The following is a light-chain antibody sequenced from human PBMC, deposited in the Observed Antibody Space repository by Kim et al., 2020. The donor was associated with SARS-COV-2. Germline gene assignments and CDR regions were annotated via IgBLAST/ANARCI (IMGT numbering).Light chain of an antibody. V-gene: IGKV1-39*01. CDR2: AAS. Sequence: DIQMTQSPSSLSASVGDRVTITCRTSQSISSHLNWYHQKPGRAPKLLISAASTLQGGVPSRFSGSGSETDFTLTISSLQPEDFATYFCEQSYITPFTFGAGTKVDIK. CDR1: QSISSH. CDR3: EQSYITPFT. J-gene: IGKJ3*01.